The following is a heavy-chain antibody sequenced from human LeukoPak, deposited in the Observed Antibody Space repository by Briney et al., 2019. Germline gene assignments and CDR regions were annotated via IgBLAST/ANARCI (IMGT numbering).Heavy chain of an antibody. CDR1: GGSISNYY. Sequence: SETLSLTCTVSGGSISNYYCSWIRQPPGKGLEWIGYIYYTGSTNYNPSLKSRVTISVDTSKNQFSLKLSSVTAADTAVYYCARGEYYDFWTRGQGTLVTVSS. D-gene: IGHD3-3*01. V-gene: IGHV4-59*01. J-gene: IGHJ4*02. CDR3: ARGEYYDFWT. CDR2: IYYTGST.